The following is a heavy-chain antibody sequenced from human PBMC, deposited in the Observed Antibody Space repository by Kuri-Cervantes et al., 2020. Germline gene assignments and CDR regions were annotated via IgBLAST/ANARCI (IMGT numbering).Heavy chain of an antibody. CDR1: GFTFSSYA. J-gene: IGHJ6*03. CDR2: ISGSGGST. V-gene: IGHV3-23*01. CDR3: AGDEDSNSYYFYYYMDV. D-gene: IGHD2-15*01. Sequence: GGSLRLSCSDSGFTFSSYAMSWVRQAPGKGLEWVSAISGSGGSTYYADSVKGRFTISRDNSKNTLYLQMNSLRPEDTAVYYCAGDEDSNSYYFYYYMDVWGKGTTVTVSS.